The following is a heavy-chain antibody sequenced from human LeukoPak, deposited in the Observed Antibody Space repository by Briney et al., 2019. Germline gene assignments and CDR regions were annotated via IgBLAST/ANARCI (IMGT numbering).Heavy chain of an antibody. CDR2: INQDGGEK. CDR3: ARRETIFGVVIVKSFDY. J-gene: IGHJ4*02. V-gene: IGHV3-7*01. Sequence: GGSLRLSCAASGFTFSSYWMSWVRQAPGKGLEWVANINQDGGEKYYVDSVKGRFIISRDNAENSLYLQLNSLRAEDTAVYYCARRETIFGVVIVKSFDYWGQGTLVTVSS. D-gene: IGHD3-3*01. CDR1: GFTFSSYW.